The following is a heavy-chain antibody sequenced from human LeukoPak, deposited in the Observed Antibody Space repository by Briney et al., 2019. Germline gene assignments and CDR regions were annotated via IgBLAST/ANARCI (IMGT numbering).Heavy chain of an antibody. Sequence: SETLSLTCTVSGGSISSYYRSWIRQPPGKGLEWIGYIYYSGSTNYNPSLKSRVTISVDTSKNQFSLKLSSVTAADTAVYYCARVDSSGLYYFDYWGQGTLVTVSS. CDR3: ARVDSSGLYYFDY. CDR1: GGSISSYY. CDR2: IYYSGST. V-gene: IGHV4-59*01. J-gene: IGHJ4*02. D-gene: IGHD6-19*01.